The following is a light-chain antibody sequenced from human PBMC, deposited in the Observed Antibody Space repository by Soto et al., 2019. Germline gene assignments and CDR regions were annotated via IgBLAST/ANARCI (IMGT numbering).Light chain of an antibody. V-gene: IGLV1-51*01. CDR1: SSNIGINY. Sequence: QSVLTQPPSVSAAPGQKVTISCSGSSSNIGINYVSWYQQLPGTAPKLLIYDNNKRPSGIPDRFSGSKSGTSATLGITGLQTGDEADYYCGTWDSSLSAGGVFGGGTKLTVL. CDR2: DNN. CDR3: GTWDSSLSAGGV. J-gene: IGLJ2*01.